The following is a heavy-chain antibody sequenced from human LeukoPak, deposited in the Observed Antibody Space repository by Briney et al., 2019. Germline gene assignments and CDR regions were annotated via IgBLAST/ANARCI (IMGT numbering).Heavy chain of an antibody. D-gene: IGHD3-22*01. CDR2: ISGDGGST. Sequence: GGSLRLSCAASGFTFDDYAMHWVRQAPGKGLEWVSLISGDGGSTYYADSVKGRFTISRDNSKNSLYLQMNSLRTEDTALYYCAKDKDYDSSGSFDYWGQGTLVTVSS. V-gene: IGHV3-43*02. CDR3: AKDKDYDSSGSFDY. J-gene: IGHJ4*02. CDR1: GFTFDDYA.